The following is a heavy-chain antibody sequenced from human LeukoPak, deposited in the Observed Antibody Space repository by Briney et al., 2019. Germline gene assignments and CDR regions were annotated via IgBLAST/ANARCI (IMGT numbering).Heavy chain of an antibody. V-gene: IGHV1-24*01. CDR3: ATGGAKFERGYDFWSGAPYYYYYGMDV. D-gene: IGHD3-3*01. Sequence: ASVKVSCKVSGYTLTELSMHWVRQAPGKGLEWMEGFDPEDGETIYAQKFQGRVTMTEDTSTDTAYMELSSLRSEDTAVYYCATGGAKFERGYDFWSGAPYYYYYGMDVWGQGTTVTVSS. CDR2: FDPEDGET. CDR1: GYTLTELS. J-gene: IGHJ6*02.